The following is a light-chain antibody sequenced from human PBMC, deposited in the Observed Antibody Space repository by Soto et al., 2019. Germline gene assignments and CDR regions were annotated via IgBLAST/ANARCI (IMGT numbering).Light chain of an antibody. CDR3: QSYDRSLRTYV. Sequence: QSVLTQPPSVSGAPGQRVTISCSGSSSNIGAGYAVNWYRQLPGTAPKLLLYGNSDRPSGVPDRFSGSKSGTSASLAITGLQAEDEADYFCQSYDRSLRTYVFGTATKVTVL. J-gene: IGLJ1*01. CDR2: GNS. V-gene: IGLV1-40*01. CDR1: SSNIGAGYA.